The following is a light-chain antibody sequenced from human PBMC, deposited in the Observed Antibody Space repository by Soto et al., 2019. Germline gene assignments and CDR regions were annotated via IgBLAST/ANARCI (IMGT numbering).Light chain of an antibody. V-gene: IGKV1-5*01. CDR2: AAS. Sequence: DIQMTQSPSSLSASVGDRITITCRASQSISRYLNWYQHKPGKAPKLLINAASSLQSGVPSRFSGSGSGTEFTLTISSLQPDDFATYYCQQYNSYSFGQGTKVDIK. CDR1: QSISRY. CDR3: QQYNSYS. J-gene: IGKJ1*01.